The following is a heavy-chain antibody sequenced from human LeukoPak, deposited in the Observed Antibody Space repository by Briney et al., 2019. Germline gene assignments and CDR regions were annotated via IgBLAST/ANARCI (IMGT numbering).Heavy chain of an antibody. CDR2: INHSGST. V-gene: IGHV4-34*01. Sequence: RPSETLSLTCAVYGGSFSGYYWSWIRQPPGKGLEWIGEINHSGSTNYNPSLKSRVTISVDTSKNQFSLKLSSVTAADTAVYYCASPYSSGWYTYWGQGTLVTVSS. CDR3: ASPYSSGWYTY. J-gene: IGHJ4*02. CDR1: GGSFSGYY. D-gene: IGHD6-19*01.